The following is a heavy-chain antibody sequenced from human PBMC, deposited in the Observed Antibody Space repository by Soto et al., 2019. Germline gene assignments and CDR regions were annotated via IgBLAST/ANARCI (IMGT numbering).Heavy chain of an antibody. D-gene: IGHD3-3*01. V-gene: IGHV1-18*01. CDR3: ARDPAVDDFWSGYYRSLNYYMDV. J-gene: IGHJ6*03. CDR1: GYTFTSYG. Sequence: QVQLVQSGAEVKKPGASVKVSCKASGYTFTSYGISWVRQAPGQGLEWMGWISAYNGNTNYAQKLQGRVTMTTDTTTSTAYMELRSLRSDDTAVYYRARDPAVDDFWSGYYRSLNYYMDVWGKGTTVTVSS. CDR2: ISAYNGNT.